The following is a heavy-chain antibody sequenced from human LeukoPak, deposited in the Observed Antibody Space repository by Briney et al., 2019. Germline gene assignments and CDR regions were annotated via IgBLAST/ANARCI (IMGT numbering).Heavy chain of an antibody. CDR3: ARASVGSSNNWFDP. Sequence: SETLSLTCTVSGYSISSGYYWGWIRQPPGKGLEWIGSIYHSGSTYYNPSLKSRVTISVDTSKNQFSLKLSSVTAADTAVYYCARASVGSSNNWFDPWGQGILVTVSS. D-gene: IGHD1-26*01. V-gene: IGHV4-38-2*02. CDR1: GYSISSGYY. CDR2: IYHSGST. J-gene: IGHJ5*02.